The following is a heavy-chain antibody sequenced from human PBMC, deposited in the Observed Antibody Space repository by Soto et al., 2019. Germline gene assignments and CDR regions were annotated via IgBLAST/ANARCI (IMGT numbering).Heavy chain of an antibody. V-gene: IGHV3-30*18. CDR3: ANVRYSSGWYPDYYYGMDV. CDR1: GFTFSSYG. J-gene: IGHJ6*02. Sequence: GGSLRLSCAASGFTFSSYGMHWVRQAPGKGLEWVAVISYDGSNKYYADSVKGRFTISRDNSKNTLYLQMNSLRAEDTAVYYCANVRYSSGWYPDYYYGMDVWGQGTTVTSP. D-gene: IGHD6-19*01. CDR2: ISYDGSNK.